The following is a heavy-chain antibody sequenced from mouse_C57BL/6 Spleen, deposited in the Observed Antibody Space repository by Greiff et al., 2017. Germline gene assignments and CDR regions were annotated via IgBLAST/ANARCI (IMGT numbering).Heavy chain of an antibody. CDR2: IDPSDSYT. D-gene: IGHD2-3*01. V-gene: IGHV1-69*01. CDR1: GYTFTSYW. J-gene: IGHJ3*01. Sequence: VQLQQPGAELVMPGASVKLSCKASGYTFTSYWMHWVKQRPGQGLEWIGEIDPSDSYTNYNQKFKGKSTLTVDKSSSTAYMQLSSLTSEDSAVYYCARSDGYHTWFAYWGQGTLVTVSA. CDR3: ARSDGYHTWFAY.